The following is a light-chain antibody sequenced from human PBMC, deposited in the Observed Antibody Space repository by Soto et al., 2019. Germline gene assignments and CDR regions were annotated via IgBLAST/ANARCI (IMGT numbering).Light chain of an antibody. CDR2: DVI. CDR1: SGDVGRYNF. J-gene: IGLJ3*02. V-gene: IGLV2-14*03. Sequence: QSALTQPASVSESPGQSVTLSCTGTSGDVGRYNFVCWFQQHPGKAPKLMIYDVINRPSGVSNRFSGSKSGYTAYLTISGLPPEDGAYYYSPPYTSPPLGVYGGGT. CDR3: PPYTSPPLGV.